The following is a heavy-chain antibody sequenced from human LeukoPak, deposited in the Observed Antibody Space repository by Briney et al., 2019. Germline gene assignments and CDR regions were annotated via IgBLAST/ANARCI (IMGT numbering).Heavy chain of an antibody. V-gene: IGHV4-31*03. Sequence: SETLSLTCTVSGGSISSGGYYWSWIRQHPGKGLEWIGYIYYSGSTYYNPSLKSRVTISVDTSKNQFSLKLSSVTAADAAVYYCAREGSYYGSGSYQNGGFDYWGQGTLVTVSS. D-gene: IGHD3-10*01. CDR1: GGSISSGGYY. CDR3: AREGSYYGSGSYQNGGFDY. CDR2: IYYSGST. J-gene: IGHJ4*02.